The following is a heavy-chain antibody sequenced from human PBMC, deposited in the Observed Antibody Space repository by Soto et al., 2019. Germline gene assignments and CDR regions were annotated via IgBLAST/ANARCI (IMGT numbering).Heavy chain of an antibody. CDR2: IIPIFGTA. Sequence: QVQLVQSGAEVKKPGSSVKVSCKASGGTFSSYAISWVRQAPGQGLEWMGGIIPIFGTANYAQKFQGRVTITADESTSTAYMELSSLRSEDTAVYYCASFDSYYYDSSGYYYFDYWGQGTLVTVSS. D-gene: IGHD3-22*01. CDR1: GGTFSSYA. CDR3: ASFDSYYYDSSGYYYFDY. J-gene: IGHJ4*02. V-gene: IGHV1-69*01.